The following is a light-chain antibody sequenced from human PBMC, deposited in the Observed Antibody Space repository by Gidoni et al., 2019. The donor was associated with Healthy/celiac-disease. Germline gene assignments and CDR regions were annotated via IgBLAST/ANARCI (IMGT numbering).Light chain of an antibody. J-gene: IGKJ1*01. Sequence: AIRMNQSPSSRSASTGDRVTITCRASQGISSYLAWYQQKPGKAPKLLIYAASTLQSGVPSRFSGSGSGTDFTLTISCLQSEDFATYYCQQYYSYPPLTFGQGTRVEIK. CDR1: QGISSY. CDR2: AAS. V-gene: IGKV1-8*01. CDR3: QQYYSYPPLT.